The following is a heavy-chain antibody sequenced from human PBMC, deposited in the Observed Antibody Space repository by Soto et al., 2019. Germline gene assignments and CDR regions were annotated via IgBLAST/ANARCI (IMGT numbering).Heavy chain of an antibody. CDR2: VSGTGGSA. V-gene: IGHV3-23*01. CDR3: ARGSAYSDYDLEY. CDR1: GFTSSSYA. J-gene: IGHJ4*02. D-gene: IGHD4-17*01. Sequence: VGSLRLSCAASGFTSSSYAMTWVRQAPGKGLEWVSGVSGTGGSAYYADSVKGRFTISRDKSTNTLYLHMNSLRAEDTAVYYCARGSAYSDYDLEYWGQGALVTVSS.